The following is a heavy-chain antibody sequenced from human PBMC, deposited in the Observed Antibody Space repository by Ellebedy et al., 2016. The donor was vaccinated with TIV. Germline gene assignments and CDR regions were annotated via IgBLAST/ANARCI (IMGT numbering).Heavy chain of an antibody. J-gene: IGHJ4*02. CDR3: ARDKAQEDTAMVTGFDY. CDR2: IIPIFGTA. V-gene: IGHV1-69*13. CDR1: GGTFSSYA. Sequence: AASVKVSCKASGGTFSSYAISWVRQAPGQGLEWMGGIIPIFGTANYAQKFQGRVTITADESTSTAYMELSSLRSEDTAVYYCARDKAQEDTAMVTGFDYWGQGTLVTVSS. D-gene: IGHD5-18*01.